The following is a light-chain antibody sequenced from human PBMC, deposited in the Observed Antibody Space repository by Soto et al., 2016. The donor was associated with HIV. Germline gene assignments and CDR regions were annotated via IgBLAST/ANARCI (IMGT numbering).Light chain of an antibody. J-gene: IGLJ2*01. CDR3: QVWDNNHDHPVI. Sequence: SYVLAQPPSVSVAPGKTATITCEGTNIGTKSVHWYQQKAGQAPVLFVHDDSDRPSGIPERVSGFHSGNTASLTISRVEAGDEADYFCQVWDNNHDHPVIFGGGTKLTVL. CDR2: DDS. V-gene: IGLV3-21*03. CDR1: NIGTKS.